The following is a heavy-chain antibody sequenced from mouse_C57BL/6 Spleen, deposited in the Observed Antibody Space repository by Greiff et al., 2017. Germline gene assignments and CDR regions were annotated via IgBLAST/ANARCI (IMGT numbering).Heavy chain of an antibody. D-gene: IGHD1-1*01. V-gene: IGHV3-6*01. CDR3: ARDPKITTVVGYFDV. J-gene: IGHJ1*03. CDR2: ISYDGSN. Sequence: EVKVEESGPGLVKPSQSLSLTCSVTGYSITSGYYWNWIRQFPGNKLEWMGYISYDGSNNYNPSLKNRISITRDTSKNQFFLKLNSVTTEDTATYYCARDPKITTVVGYFDVWGTGTTVTVSS. CDR1: GYSITSGYY.